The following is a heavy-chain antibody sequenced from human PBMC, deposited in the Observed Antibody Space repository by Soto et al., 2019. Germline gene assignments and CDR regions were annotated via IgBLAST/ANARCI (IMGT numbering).Heavy chain of an antibody. D-gene: IGHD3-3*01. Sequence: EVQLVQSGAEVKKPGESLRISCKGSGYSFTSYWISWVRQMPGKGLEWMGRIDPSDSYTNYSPSFQGHVTISADKSISTAYLQWSSLKASDTAMYYCARHREGFWSGPRYLNWFDPWGQGTLVTVSS. V-gene: IGHV5-10-1*03. CDR3: ARHREGFWSGPRYLNWFDP. J-gene: IGHJ5*02. CDR1: GYSFTSYW. CDR2: IDPSDSYT.